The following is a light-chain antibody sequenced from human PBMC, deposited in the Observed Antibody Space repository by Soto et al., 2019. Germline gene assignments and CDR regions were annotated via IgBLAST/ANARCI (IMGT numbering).Light chain of an antibody. J-gene: IGLJ2*01. CDR2: DVS. CDR1: SSDVGGYNY. V-gene: IGLV2-11*01. Sequence: QSALTQPRSVSGSPGQSVTISCTGTSSDVGGYNYVSWYQQHQGQAPKLMIYDVSKRPSGVPDRFSGSKSGNTASLTISGLQAEDEADYYCCSYAGSYTFVVFGGGTKLTVL. CDR3: CSYAGSYTFVV.